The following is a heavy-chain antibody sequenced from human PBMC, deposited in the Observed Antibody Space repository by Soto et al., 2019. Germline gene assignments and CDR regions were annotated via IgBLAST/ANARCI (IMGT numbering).Heavy chain of an antibody. D-gene: IGHD3-16*01. Sequence: GESLKISCKGSGYSFSSHWISWVRQMPGKGLEWMGRIDPSDSYTNYSPSFQGHVTISADKSISTAYLQWSSLKASDTAIYYCARRGSPTANWFDPWGQGTLVTVSS. CDR3: ARRGSPTANWFDP. V-gene: IGHV5-10-1*01. CDR1: GYSFSSHW. CDR2: IDPSDSYT. J-gene: IGHJ5*02.